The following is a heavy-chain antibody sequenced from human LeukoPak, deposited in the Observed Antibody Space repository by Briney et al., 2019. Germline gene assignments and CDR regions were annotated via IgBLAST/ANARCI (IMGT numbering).Heavy chain of an antibody. V-gene: IGHV1-2*02. CDR3: ARIISYGGSDGFDL. CDR2: ISPNSGDT. J-gene: IGHJ3*01. D-gene: IGHD1-26*01. CDR1: GYTLTAYY. Sequence: ASLKVSCKASGYTLTAYYIHWVRQAPGQGLEWMGWISPNSGDTDYAQKFQGRVTMTRDTPISTVYMALSSLRSDDTAMYYCARIISYGGSDGFDLWGQGTMVTVSS.